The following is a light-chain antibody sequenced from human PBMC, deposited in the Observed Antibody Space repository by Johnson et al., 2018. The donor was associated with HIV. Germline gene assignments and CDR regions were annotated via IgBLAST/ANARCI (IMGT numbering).Light chain of an antibody. V-gene: IGLV1-51*01. CDR1: SSNIGNNY. J-gene: IGLJ1*01. CDR2: DNN. CDR3: GTWDSSLSAYV. Sequence: QSVLTQPPSVSVAPGQKVTISCSGSSSNIGNNYVSWYQQLPGTAPKLLIYDNNKRPSGIPDRFSGSKSGTSATLGITGLQTGDEADYYCGTWDSSLSAYVFGTGTKVTFL.